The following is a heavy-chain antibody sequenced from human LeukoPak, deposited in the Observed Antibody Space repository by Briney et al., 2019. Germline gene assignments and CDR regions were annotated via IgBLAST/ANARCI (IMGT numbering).Heavy chain of an antibody. CDR3: ARDVPLGSSSWRGNWFDP. J-gene: IGHJ5*02. Sequence: ASVKVSCKASGGTFSSYAISWVQQAPGQGLEWMGGIIPIFGTANYAQKFQGRVTITADESTSTAYMELSSLRSEDTAVYYCARDVPLGSSSWRGNWFDPWGQGTLVTVSS. CDR1: GGTFSSYA. V-gene: IGHV1-69*13. CDR2: IIPIFGTA. D-gene: IGHD6-13*01.